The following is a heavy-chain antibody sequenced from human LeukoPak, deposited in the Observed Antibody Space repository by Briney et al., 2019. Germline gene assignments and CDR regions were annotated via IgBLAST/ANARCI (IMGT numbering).Heavy chain of an antibody. D-gene: IGHD2-15*01. CDR1: GFTFTNAW. CDR3: TTCDKGGFHSAY. CDR2: IKSKTDGGTA. V-gene: IGHV3-15*01. J-gene: IGHJ4*02. Sequence: PGGSLRLSCAASGFTFTNAWMSWVRQAPGKGLEWVGRIKSKTDGGTADYAAPVKGRFTISRDDSKSTLFLQINSLKTDDTAVYYCTTCDKGGFHSAYWGQGTLVTVSS.